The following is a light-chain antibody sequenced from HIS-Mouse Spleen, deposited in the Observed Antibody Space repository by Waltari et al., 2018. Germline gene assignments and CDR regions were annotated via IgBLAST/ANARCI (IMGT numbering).Light chain of an antibody. CDR3: NSRDSSGNHVV. V-gene: IGLV3-19*01. CDR1: SLRSSY. Sequence: SSELTQDPAVSVALGQTVRITCPGDSLRSSYASWYQQKPGQAPVLVNYGKNNRPSGIPDRFSGSSSGNTASLTITGAQAEDEADYYCNSRDSSGNHVVFGGGTKLTVL. J-gene: IGLJ2*01. CDR2: GKN.